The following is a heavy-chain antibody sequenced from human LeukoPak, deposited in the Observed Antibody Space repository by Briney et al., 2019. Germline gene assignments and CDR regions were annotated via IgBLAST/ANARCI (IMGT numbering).Heavy chain of an antibody. Sequence: SETLSLTCTVSGGSISSSDCYWGWIRQPPGKGLEWIGSIYYSVTTYYNPSLKSRVTISVDTSKNQFSLKLSSVTAADTAVYYCARTPKTGSDAFDIWGQGTMVTVSS. CDR1: GGSISSSDCY. CDR3: ARTPKTGSDAFDI. J-gene: IGHJ3*02. V-gene: IGHV4-39*07. D-gene: IGHD1-1*01. CDR2: IYYSVTT.